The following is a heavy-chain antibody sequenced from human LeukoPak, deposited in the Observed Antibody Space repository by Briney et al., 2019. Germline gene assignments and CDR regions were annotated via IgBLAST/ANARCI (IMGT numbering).Heavy chain of an antibody. CDR2: IYDTAYT. Sequence: SETLSLTCTVSGGSIGSFYWSWIRQPPGKGLEWIGHIYDTAYTEYNPSVKGRVTMSVDKSKNRFSLNLTSVTAADTAVYFCARAPRAYCSTTGSCFQDYWGQGTLVTVPS. CDR3: ARAPRAYCSTTGSCFQDY. CDR1: GGSIGSFY. D-gene: IGHD2-2*01. V-gene: IGHV4-59*12. J-gene: IGHJ4*02.